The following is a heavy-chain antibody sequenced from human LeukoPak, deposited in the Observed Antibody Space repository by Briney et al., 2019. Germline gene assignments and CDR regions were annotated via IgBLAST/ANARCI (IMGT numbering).Heavy chain of an antibody. Sequence: SETLSLTCTVSGGSITNFYGGWTRQSPGKGLELIGYIYYSGTTNYSPSLKSRVSISVDTSKKQFSLKMSSVTAADTAVYYCARSPGGAFDIWGQGTMVTVSS. CDR3: ARSPGGAFDI. CDR2: IYYSGTT. CDR1: GGSITNFY. D-gene: IGHD3-10*01. J-gene: IGHJ3*02. V-gene: IGHV4-59*01.